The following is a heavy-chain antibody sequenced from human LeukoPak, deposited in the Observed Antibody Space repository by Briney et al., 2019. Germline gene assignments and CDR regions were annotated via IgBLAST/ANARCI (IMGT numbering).Heavy chain of an antibody. Sequence: SETLSLTCTVFGGSISSYYWSWIRQPAGKGLEWIGRIYTSGSTNYNPSLKSRVTMSVDTSKNQFSLKLSSVTAADTAVYYCARDSPKKRSITIFGVVTNNWFDPWGQGTLVTVSS. CDR1: GGSISSYY. CDR2: IYTSGST. D-gene: IGHD3-3*01. CDR3: ARDSPKKRSITIFGVVTNNWFDP. J-gene: IGHJ5*02. V-gene: IGHV4-4*07.